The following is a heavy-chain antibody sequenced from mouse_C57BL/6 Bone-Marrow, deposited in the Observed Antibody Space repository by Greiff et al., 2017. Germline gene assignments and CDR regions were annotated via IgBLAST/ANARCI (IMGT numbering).Heavy chain of an antibody. CDR3: AIGGRRRFAY. CDR2: IYPSDSET. D-gene: IGHD3-3*01. Sequence: QVQLQQPGAELVRPGSSVKLSCKASGYTFTSYWMDWVKQRPGQGLEWIGNIYPSDSETHYNQKFKDKATLTVDKSSSTAYMQLSSLTSEDSAVYYCAIGGRRRFAYWGQGTLVTVSA. CDR1: GYTFTSYW. V-gene: IGHV1-61*01. J-gene: IGHJ3*01.